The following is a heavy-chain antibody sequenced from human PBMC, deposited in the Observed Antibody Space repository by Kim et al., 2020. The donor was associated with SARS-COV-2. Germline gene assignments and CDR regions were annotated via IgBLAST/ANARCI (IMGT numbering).Heavy chain of an antibody. CDR3: ATQYCAHYCYIADFDY. Sequence: GGSLRLSCVASGFTFTDYVMSWVRQTPGKGLEWVSGISGRGDRTYYADSVKGRFTISRDNSKNTLYLHMNSLRAEETAIYYCATQYCAHYCYIADFDYWGQGTLVTVSS. J-gene: IGHJ4*02. D-gene: IGHD2-21*02. CDR1: GFTFTDYV. CDR2: ISGRGDRT. V-gene: IGHV3-23*01.